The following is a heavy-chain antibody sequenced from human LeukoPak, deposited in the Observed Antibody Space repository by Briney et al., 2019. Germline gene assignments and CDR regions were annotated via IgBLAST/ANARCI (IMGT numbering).Heavy chain of an antibody. V-gene: IGHV3-30*02. Sequence: PGGSLRLSCAASGFTFSTFGMRWVRQAPGKGLEWVAFIRFDGSNEYYADSVKGRFTISRDNSKNTLSLQMNGLRAEDTAVYYCAKSDQRLPDYWGQGTLVTVSS. J-gene: IGHJ4*02. CDR2: IRFDGSNE. CDR1: GFTFSTFG. CDR3: AKSDQRLPDY. D-gene: IGHD2-2*01.